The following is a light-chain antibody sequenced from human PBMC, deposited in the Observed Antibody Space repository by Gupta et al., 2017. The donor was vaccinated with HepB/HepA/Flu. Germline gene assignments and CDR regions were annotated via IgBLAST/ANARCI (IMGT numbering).Light chain of an antibody. CDR3: QTWETGRGVGSI. Sequence: QSVVTQPPSVSAAPGQKVTIPCSGSGTNVGYNDVSWYQHIPGTAPKLLIYEDNKRPSEIPDRFSGSKSGTSATLDITGLQPGDEGDYYCQTWETGRGVGSIFGGGTKVTVL. J-gene: IGLJ2*01. CDR2: EDN. V-gene: IGLV1-51*02. CDR1: GTNVGYND.